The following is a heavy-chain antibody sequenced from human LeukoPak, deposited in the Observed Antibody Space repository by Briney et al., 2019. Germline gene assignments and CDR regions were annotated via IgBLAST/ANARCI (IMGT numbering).Heavy chain of an antibody. J-gene: IGHJ4*02. CDR1: GGTFSSYA. CDR2: IIPIFGTA. Sequence: SVKVSCKASGGTFSSYAISWVRQAPGQGLEWVGGIIPIFGTANYAQKFQGRVTITADESTSTAYMELSSLRSEDTAVYYCARDPDLTRGYSYGPSLDYWGQGTLVTVSS. D-gene: IGHD5-18*01. V-gene: IGHV1-69*01. CDR3: ARDPDLTRGYSYGPSLDY.